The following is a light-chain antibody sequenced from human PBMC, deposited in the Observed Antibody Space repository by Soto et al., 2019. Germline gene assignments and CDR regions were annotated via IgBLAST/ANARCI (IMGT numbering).Light chain of an antibody. J-gene: IGLJ2*01. Sequence: QPVLTQPPSVSGAPGQRVTISCTGSSSNIGAGYDVHWYQQLPGTAPKLLIYGNINRPSGVPDRFSGSKSGTSASLAITGLQAEDEADYYCQSYDTSLSVYVVFGGGTKLTVL. CDR3: QSYDTSLSVYVV. CDR1: SSNIGAGYD. V-gene: IGLV1-40*01. CDR2: GNI.